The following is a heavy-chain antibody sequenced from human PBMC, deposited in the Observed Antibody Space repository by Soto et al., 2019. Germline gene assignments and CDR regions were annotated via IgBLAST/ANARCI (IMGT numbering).Heavy chain of an antibody. CDR3: AREETAWPLAYGLDV. Sequence: GGSLRLSCAASGFTFNTYSMHWVRQAPGKGLEWVSAITRNSDIYYADSVKGRFTISRDNAQNSVSLQMDSLRAEDTAVYYCAREETAWPLAYGLDVWGQGTTVTVSS. CDR2: ITRNSDI. CDR1: GFTFNTYS. J-gene: IGHJ6*02. V-gene: IGHV3-21*01. D-gene: IGHD2-21*02.